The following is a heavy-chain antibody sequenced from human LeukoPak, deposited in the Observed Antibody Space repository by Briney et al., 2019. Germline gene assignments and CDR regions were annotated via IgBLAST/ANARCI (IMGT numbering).Heavy chain of an antibody. CDR1: GGSISSGDYY. D-gene: IGHD3-3*01. V-gene: IGHV4-30-4*01. CDR2: IYYSGST. J-gene: IGHJ5*02. Sequence: SQTLSLTCTVSGGSISSGDYYWSWIRQPTGKGLEWIGYIYYSGSTYYNPSLKSRVTISVDTSKNQFSLKLSSVTAADTAVYYCARANADCTYNYDFWSGCMGRGNWFDPWGQGTLVTVSS. CDR3: ARANADCTYNYDFWSGCMGRGNWFDP.